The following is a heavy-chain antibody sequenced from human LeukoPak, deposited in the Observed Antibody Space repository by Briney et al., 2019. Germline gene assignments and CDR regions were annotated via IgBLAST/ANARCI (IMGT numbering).Heavy chain of an antibody. CDR1: GYSFTSYW. J-gene: IGHJ4*02. D-gene: IGHD1-26*01. CDR2: RYPDGSAS. CDR3: VRQGLQSGTYPAY. Sequence: GESLKISCKGSGYSFTSYWIGWVRQMPGRGLEWMGMRYPDGSASTYHPSFEGRVTISADQSVTTAYLEWNSLKASDTALYYCVRQGLQSGTYPAYWGPGTLVTVSS. V-gene: IGHV5-51*01.